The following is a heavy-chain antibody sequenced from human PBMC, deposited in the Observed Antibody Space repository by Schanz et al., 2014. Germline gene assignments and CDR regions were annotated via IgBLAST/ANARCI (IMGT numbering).Heavy chain of an antibody. CDR1: GFTFSTYA. V-gene: IGHV3-23*01. CDR2: INWNGGST. D-gene: IGHD2-15*01. Sequence: EVQLLESGGALVQPGGSLRLSCSASGFTFSTYAMSWVRQAPGKGLEWVSGINWNGGSTGYADSVKGRFTISRDNSNNTLYLQMKSLRAEDTAVYYCARAGYCRDSGCYSLGIEYWGQGTLVTVSS. CDR3: ARAGYCRDSGCYSLGIEY. J-gene: IGHJ4*02.